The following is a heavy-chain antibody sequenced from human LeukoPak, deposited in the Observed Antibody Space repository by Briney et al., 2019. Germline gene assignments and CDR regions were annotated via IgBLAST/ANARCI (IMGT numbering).Heavy chain of an antibody. CDR1: GGSISSSNSY. CDR2: IYYSGST. J-gene: IGHJ5*02. D-gene: IGHD3-9*01. V-gene: IGHV4-39*01. CDR3: ARGPRYYDILTGYSNWFDP. Sequence: SETLSLTCTVPGGSISSSNSYWGWIRQPPGKGLEWIGSIYYSGSTYYNPSLKSRVTISVDTSKNQFSLKLSSVTAADTAVYYCARGPRYYDILTGYSNWFDPWGQGTLVTVSS.